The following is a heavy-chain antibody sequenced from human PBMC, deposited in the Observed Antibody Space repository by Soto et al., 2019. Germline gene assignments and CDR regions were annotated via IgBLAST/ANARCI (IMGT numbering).Heavy chain of an antibody. V-gene: IGHV3-30-3*01. CDR1: GFTFSSYA. CDR2: ISYDGSNK. J-gene: IGHJ4*02. CDR3: ARAEDYYDSSGYYISAPDY. Sequence: QVQLVESGGGVVQPGRSLRLSCAASGFTFSSYAMHWVRQAPGKGLEWVAVISYDGSNKYYAVSVKGRFTISRDNSKNALYLQMNSLRAEDTAVYYCARAEDYYDSSGYYISAPDYWGQGTLVTVSS. D-gene: IGHD3-22*01.